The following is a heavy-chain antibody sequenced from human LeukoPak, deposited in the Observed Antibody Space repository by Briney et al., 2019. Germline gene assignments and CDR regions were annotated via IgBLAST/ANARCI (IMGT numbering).Heavy chain of an antibody. J-gene: IGHJ6*02. D-gene: IGHD3-10*01. CDR3: AKDGGSYYYGSGSYYNPYYYYGMDV. V-gene: IGHV3-43*01. CDR2: ISWDSGST. CDR1: GFTFDDYT. Sequence: PGGSLRLSCAASGFTFDDYTMHWVRQAPGKGLEWVSLISWDSGSTYYADSVKGRFTISRDNSKNSLYLQMNSLRTEDTALYYCAKDGGSYYYGSGSYYNPYYYYGMDVWGQGTTVTVSS.